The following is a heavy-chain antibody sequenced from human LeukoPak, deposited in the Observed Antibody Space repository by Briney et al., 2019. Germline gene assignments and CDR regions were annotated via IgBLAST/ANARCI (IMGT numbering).Heavy chain of an antibody. V-gene: IGHV4-39*01. J-gene: IGHJ4*02. CDR1: GGSISSSSYY. CDR2: IYYSGST. Sequence: SETLSLTCTGSGGSISSSSYYWGWIRQPPGKGLEWIGSIYYSGSTYYNPSLKSRVTISVDTSKNQFSLKLSSVTAADTAVYYCARQWYYYDSSGYYSGTPNYFDYWGQGTLVTVPS. D-gene: IGHD3-22*01. CDR3: ARQWYYYDSSGYYSGTPNYFDY.